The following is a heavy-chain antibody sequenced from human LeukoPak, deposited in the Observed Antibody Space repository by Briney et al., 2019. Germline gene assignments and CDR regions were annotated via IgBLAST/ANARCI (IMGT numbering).Heavy chain of an antibody. CDR3: AKCGDFIAASYNWFDP. CDR2: INPNSGGT. V-gene: IGHV1-2*06. Sequence: ASVKVSCKASGYTFTDYYMHWVRQAPGQGLEWMGRINPNSGGTQYAQKFQGRVTMTRDTSISTAYMELNRLTSDDTAVYYCAKCGDFIAASYNWFDPWGPGTLVTASS. D-gene: IGHD6-13*01. CDR1: GYTFTDYY. J-gene: IGHJ5*02.